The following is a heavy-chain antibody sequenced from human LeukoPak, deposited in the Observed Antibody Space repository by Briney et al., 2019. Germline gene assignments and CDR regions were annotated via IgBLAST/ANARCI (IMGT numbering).Heavy chain of an antibody. CDR2: MNPNSGNT. V-gene: IGHV1-8*01. J-gene: IGHJ4*02. D-gene: IGHD3-3*01. CDR1: GYTFTSYD. Sequence: ASVKVSCKASGYTFTSYDINWVRQATGQGLEWMGWMNPNSGNTGYAQKFQGRVTMTRNTSISTAYMELSSLRSEDTAVYYCARGGTIFGVVTIDYWGLGTLVTVSS. CDR3: ARGGTIFGVVTIDY.